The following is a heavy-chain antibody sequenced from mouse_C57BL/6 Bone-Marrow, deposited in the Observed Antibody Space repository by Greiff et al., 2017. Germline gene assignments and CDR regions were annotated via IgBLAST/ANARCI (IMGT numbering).Heavy chain of an antibody. D-gene: IGHD1-1*01. CDR2: INYDGSST. Sequence: EVHLVESEGGLVQPGSSMKLSCTASGFTFSDYYMAWVRQVPEKGLEWVANINYDGSSTYYLDSLKSRFIISRDNAKNILYLQMSSLKSEDTATYYCARDRGYYYGSSYVFDYWGQGTTLTVSS. V-gene: IGHV5-16*01. CDR1: GFTFSDYY. CDR3: ARDRGYYYGSSYVFDY. J-gene: IGHJ2*01.